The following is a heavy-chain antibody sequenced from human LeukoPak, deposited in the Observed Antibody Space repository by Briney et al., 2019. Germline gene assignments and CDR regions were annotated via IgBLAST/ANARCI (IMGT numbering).Heavy chain of an antibody. V-gene: IGHV3-33*01. CDR1: GFTFSSYG. J-gene: IGHJ4*02. Sequence: GGSLRLSCAASGFTFSSYGMHWVRQAPGKGLEWVAVIWYDGSNKYYADSVEGRFTISRDNSKNTLYLQMNSLRAEDTAVYYCARDRYYYDSSGYYSSQYYFDYWGQGTLVTVSS. CDR3: ARDRYYYDSSGYYSSQYYFDY. D-gene: IGHD3-22*01. CDR2: IWYDGSNK.